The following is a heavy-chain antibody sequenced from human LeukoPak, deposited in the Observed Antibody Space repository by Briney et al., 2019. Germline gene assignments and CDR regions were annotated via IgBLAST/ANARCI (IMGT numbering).Heavy chain of an antibody. CDR3: AKAARSTVASAGDY. Sequence: PGGSLRLSCAASGFTFSSYWMSWVRQAPGKGLEWVSAISGSGGSTYYADSVTGRFTISRDNSKNTVSLQLNSLRVEDTAVYYCAKAARSTVASAGDYWGQGTLVSVST. V-gene: IGHV3-23*01. D-gene: IGHD1-1*01. CDR1: GFTFSSYW. J-gene: IGHJ4*02. CDR2: ISGSGGST.